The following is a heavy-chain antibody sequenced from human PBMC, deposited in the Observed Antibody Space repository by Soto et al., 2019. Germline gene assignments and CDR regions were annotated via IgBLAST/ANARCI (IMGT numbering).Heavy chain of an antibody. D-gene: IGHD3-16*02. CDR1: GYTLTELS. J-gene: IGHJ6*02. CDR3: ATATSHYDYVWGSYRQNRYYYYGMDV. V-gene: IGHV1-24*01. CDR2: FDPEDGET. Sequence: GASVKVSCKVSGYTLTELSMHWVRQAPGKGLEWMGGFDPEDGETIYAQKFQGRVTMTEDTSTDTAYMELSSLRSEDTAVYYCATATSHYDYVWGSYRQNRYYYYGMDVWGQGTTVTVS.